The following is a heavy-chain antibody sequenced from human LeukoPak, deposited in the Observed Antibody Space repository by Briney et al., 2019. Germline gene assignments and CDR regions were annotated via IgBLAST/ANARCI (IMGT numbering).Heavy chain of an antibody. CDR2: IYYSGST. Sequence: SETLSLTCTVSGGSISSYYWSWIRQPPGKGLEWIGYIYYSGSTNYNPSLKSRVTISVDTSKNQFSLKLSSVTAADTAVYYCARSFRGADTGYYYMDVWGKGTTVTVSS. D-gene: IGHD3-10*01. J-gene: IGHJ6*03. CDR1: GGSISSYY. V-gene: IGHV4-59*01. CDR3: ARSFRGADTGYYYMDV.